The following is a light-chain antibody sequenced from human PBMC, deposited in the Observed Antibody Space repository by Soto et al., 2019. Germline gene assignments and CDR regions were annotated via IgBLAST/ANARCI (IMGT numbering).Light chain of an antibody. CDR3: QQGYSSRWT. V-gene: IGKV1-39*01. Sequence: DIQMTLYPSSLSASVGDRVTSTCRASQDIRSYLNWYQQKPGKAPQLLIYATPSLQTGFPSRFRDRGSWTDFSLIIIYLQPEDSATYYSQQGYSSRWTSGRGTQVDI. CDR2: ATP. J-gene: IGKJ1*01. CDR1: QDIRSY.